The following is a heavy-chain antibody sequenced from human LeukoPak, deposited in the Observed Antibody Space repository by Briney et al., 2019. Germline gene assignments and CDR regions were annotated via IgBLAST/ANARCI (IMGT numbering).Heavy chain of an antibody. CDR3: ARQTGSGLFILP. J-gene: IGHJ4*02. CDR1: GASISSTPYY. D-gene: IGHD3/OR15-3a*01. Sequence: SETLSLTCAVSGASISSTPYYWGWIRQPPGKGLEWIGNIYYTGSTYYNASLKSQVSISIDTSKNQFSLKLTSVTAADTAVYYCARQTGSGLFILPGGQGTLVTVSS. CDR2: IYYTGST. V-gene: IGHV4-39*01.